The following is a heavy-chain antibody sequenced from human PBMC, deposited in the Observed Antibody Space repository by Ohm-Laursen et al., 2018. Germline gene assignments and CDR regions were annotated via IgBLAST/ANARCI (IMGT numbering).Heavy chain of an antibody. CDR3: AKFMVRGVIRRGIWGMDV. V-gene: IGHV3-23*01. J-gene: IGHJ6*02. CDR2: ISGSGGST. CDR1: GFTFSSYA. D-gene: IGHD3-10*01. Sequence: GSLRLSCSASGFTFSSYAMSWVRQAPGKGLEWVSAISGSGGSTYYADSVKGRFTISRDNSKNTLYLQMNSLRAEDTAVYYCAKFMVRGVIRRGIWGMDVWGQGTTVTVSS.